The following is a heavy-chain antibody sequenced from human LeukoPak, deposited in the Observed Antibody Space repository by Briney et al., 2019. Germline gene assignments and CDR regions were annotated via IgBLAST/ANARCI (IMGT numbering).Heavy chain of an antibody. CDR1: GFTFSDHY. CDR2: TRKKVNSYTT. D-gene: IGHD3-10*01. V-gene: IGHV3-72*01. CDR3: ARSYGSGTYPFDY. J-gene: IGHJ4*02. Sequence: GSLILSCAASGFTFSDHYMDWVRQAPGKGLEWVGRTRKKVNSYTTEYAASVKGRFTISRDDSKNSLYLQMNSLKTEDTAVYYCARSYGSGTYPFDYWGQGTLVTVSS.